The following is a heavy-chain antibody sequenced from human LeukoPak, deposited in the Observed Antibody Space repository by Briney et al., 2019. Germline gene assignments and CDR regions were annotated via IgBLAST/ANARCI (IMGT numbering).Heavy chain of an antibody. D-gene: IGHD6-13*01. CDR2: INAGNGNT. J-gene: IGHJ4*02. CDR3: ASQGSSWLTFDY. CDR1: GYTFTSYA. V-gene: IGHV1-3*01. Sequence: ASVKVSCKASGYTFTSYAMHWVRQAPGQRLEWMGWINAGNGNTKYSQKFQGRVTITRDTSASTAYIELSSLRSEDTAVYYCASQGSSWLTFDYWGQGTLVTVSS.